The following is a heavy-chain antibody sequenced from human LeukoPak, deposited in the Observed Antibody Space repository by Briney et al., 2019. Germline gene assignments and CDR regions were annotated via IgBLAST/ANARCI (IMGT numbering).Heavy chain of an antibody. Sequence: GGSLRLSCAASGFPFSSYEMNWVRQAPGKGLEWVSYIGGSGSTVYYADSVKGRFTISRDNAKNTVYLQMNSLSAEDTAVYYCASVFDSWGQGFLVTVSS. CDR2: IGGSGSTV. CDR1: GFPFSSYE. V-gene: IGHV3-48*03. CDR3: ASVFDS. J-gene: IGHJ4*02.